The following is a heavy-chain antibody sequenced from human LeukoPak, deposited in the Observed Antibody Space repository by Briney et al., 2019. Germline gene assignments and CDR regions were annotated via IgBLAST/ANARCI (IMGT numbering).Heavy chain of an antibody. CDR3: AKGSGLGYCSSTTCRPFYYYYYGMDV. V-gene: IGHV3-23*01. CDR1: GFTFSSYA. D-gene: IGHD2-2*01. CDR2: ISVSGGST. J-gene: IGHJ6*04. Sequence: GGSLRLSCAASGFTFSSYAMSWIRQAPGKGREWVSAISVSGGSTYYADSVKGRFTISRDNSKNTLYLQMNSLRAEDTAVYYCAKGSGLGYCSSTTCRPFYYYYYGMDVWGKGTTVTVSS.